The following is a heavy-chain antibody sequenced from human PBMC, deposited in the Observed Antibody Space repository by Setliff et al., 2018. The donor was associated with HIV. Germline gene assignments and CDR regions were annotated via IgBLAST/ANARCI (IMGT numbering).Heavy chain of an antibody. CDR1: GVSISGHF. Sequence: SETLSLTCFVSGVSISGHFWGWIRQPPGKGLEWIGYIYTGGTTEYNPSLDSRVTISVDTSRDQFSLNLRSVTAADTALYFCARLIHTGLLYFDYWGLGMLVTVS. V-gene: IGHV4-4*09. CDR2: IYTGGTT. D-gene: IGHD2-8*02. J-gene: IGHJ4*02. CDR3: ARLIHTGLLYFDY.